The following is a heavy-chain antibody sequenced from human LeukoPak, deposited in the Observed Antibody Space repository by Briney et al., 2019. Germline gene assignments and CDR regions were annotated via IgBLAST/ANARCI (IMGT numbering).Heavy chain of an antibody. CDR2: INHSGST. D-gene: IGHD3-10*01. CDR1: GGSFSGYY. J-gene: IGHJ6*03. Sequence: PSETLSLTCAVYGGSFSGYYWSWIRQPPGKGLEWMGEINHSGSTNYNPSLKSRVTISVDTSKNQFSLKLSSVTAADTAVYYCARGGNLRGFYGSGSYYKDYYYMDVWGKGTTVTVSS. V-gene: IGHV4-34*01. CDR3: ARGGNLRGFYGSGSYYKDYYYMDV.